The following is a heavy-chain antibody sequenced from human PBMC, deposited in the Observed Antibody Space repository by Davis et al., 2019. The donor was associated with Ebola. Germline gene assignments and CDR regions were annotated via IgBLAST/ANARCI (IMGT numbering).Heavy chain of an antibody. J-gene: IGHJ1*01. V-gene: IGHV1-2*02. Sequence: ASVKVSCKASGYSFTGYYMHWVRQAPGQGLEWMGWINPNSGGTNYAQKFQGRVTMTRDRSINTAYMELNSLASDNTATYFCASGDTHEFWGRGTLITVSS. CDR3: ASGDTHEF. D-gene: IGHD2-15*01. CDR1: GYSFTGYY. CDR2: INPNSGGT.